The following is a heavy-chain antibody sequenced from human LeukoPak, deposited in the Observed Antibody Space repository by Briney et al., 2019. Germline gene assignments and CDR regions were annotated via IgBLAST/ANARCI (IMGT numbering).Heavy chain of an antibody. D-gene: IGHD6-6*01. CDR1: GFTFSDYY. CDR3: ARDGTYSSSSENDY. CDR2: ISSSGSTI. Sequence: GGSLRLSCAASGFTFSDYYMSWIRQAPGKGLEWVSYISSSGSTIYYADSVKGRFTISRDNAKNSLCLQMNSLRAEDTAVYYCARDGTYSSSSENDYWGQGTLVTVSS. V-gene: IGHV3-11*01. J-gene: IGHJ4*02.